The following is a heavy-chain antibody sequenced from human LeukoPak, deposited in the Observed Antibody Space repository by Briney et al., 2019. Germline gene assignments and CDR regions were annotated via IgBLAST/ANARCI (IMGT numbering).Heavy chain of an antibody. J-gene: IGHJ4*02. CDR2: IYYSGST. D-gene: IGHD6-19*01. Sequence: SETLSLTCTVSGGSISSYYWSWIRQPPGKGLEWIGYIYYSGSTNYNPSLKSRVTISVDTSKNQFSLKLSSVTAADTAVYYRARTIAVAGQGCFDYWGQGTLVTVSS. V-gene: IGHV4-59*01. CDR3: ARTIAVAGQGCFDY. CDR1: GGSISSYY.